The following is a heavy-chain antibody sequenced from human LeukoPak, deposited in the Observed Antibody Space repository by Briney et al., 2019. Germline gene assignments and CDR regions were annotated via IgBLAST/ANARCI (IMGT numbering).Heavy chain of an antibody. CDR2: IWAGGTNK. CDR3: ARTHYDGGGYYKFDS. J-gene: IGHJ4*02. D-gene: IGHD3-22*01. Sequence: GGSLRLSCAASGFTFSGYGMHWVRQAPGKGLEWVAIIWAGGTNKYYADSVKGRFTISRDNSKNTLYLQMDSLRAEDTALYYCARTHYDGGGYYKFDSWGQGTLVTVSS. V-gene: IGHV3-33*01. CDR1: GFTFSGYG.